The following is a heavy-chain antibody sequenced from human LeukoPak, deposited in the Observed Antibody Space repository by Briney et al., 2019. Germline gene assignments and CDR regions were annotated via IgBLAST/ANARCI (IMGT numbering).Heavy chain of an antibody. CDR3: AKEGLAYCGGDCSDAFDI. V-gene: IGHV3-30*18. J-gene: IGHJ3*02. D-gene: IGHD2-21*02. Sequence: GRSLRHSCAASGFTSSSYDIHWVRQAPGKGLEWVALISYDGSNKYYADSVKGRFTISRDNSKNTLYLQMNSLRAEDTAVYYCAKEGLAYCGGDCSDAFDIWGQGTMVTVSS. CDR2: ISYDGSNK. CDR1: GFTSSSYD.